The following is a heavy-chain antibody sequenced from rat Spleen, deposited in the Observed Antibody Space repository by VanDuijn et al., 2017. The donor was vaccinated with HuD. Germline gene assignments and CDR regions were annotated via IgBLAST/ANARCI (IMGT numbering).Heavy chain of an antibody. CDR1: GFTFSNCD. CDR3: TKGFGYGYNDWFAY. D-gene: IGHD1-9*01. J-gene: IGHJ3*01. V-gene: IGHV5-20*01. CDR2: ISYNGGST. Sequence: EVQLVESGGGLVQPGRSMKLSCVASGFTFSNCDMAWVRQAPKKGLEWVAYISYNGGSTYYRDSVKGRFTISRDNRKSTLYLQMDSMRSEDTAIYYCTKGFGYGYNDWFAYWCQGTLVTVSS.